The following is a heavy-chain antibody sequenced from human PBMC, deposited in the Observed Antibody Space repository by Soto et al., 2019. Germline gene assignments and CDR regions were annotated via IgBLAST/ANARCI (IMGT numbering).Heavy chain of an antibody. CDR2: IYYSGST. D-gene: IGHD5-18*01. Sequence: PAEPLSLTCTVSGGSVSSGSYYWSWIRQPPGKGLEWIGYIYYSGSTNYNPSLKSRVTISVDTSKNQFSLKLSSVTAADTAVYYCARAWNGYSYGYFDYWGQGTLVTVSS. CDR1: GGSVSSGSYY. V-gene: IGHV4-61*01. CDR3: ARAWNGYSYGYFDY. J-gene: IGHJ4*02.